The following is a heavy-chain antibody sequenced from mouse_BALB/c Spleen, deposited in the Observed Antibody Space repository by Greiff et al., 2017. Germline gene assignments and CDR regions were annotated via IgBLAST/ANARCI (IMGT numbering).Heavy chain of an antibody. CDR2: IDPENGDT. D-gene: IGHD1-1*01. J-gene: IGHJ4*01. V-gene: IGHV14-4*02. CDR3: NVLTTVVARQPMDY. Sequence: EVQLQQSGAELVRSGASVKLSCTASGFNIKDYYMHWVKQRPEQGLEWIGWIDPENGDTEYAPKFQGKATMTADTSSNTAYLQLSSLTSEDTAVYYCNVLTTVVARQPMDYWGQGTSVTVAS. CDR1: GFNIKDYY.